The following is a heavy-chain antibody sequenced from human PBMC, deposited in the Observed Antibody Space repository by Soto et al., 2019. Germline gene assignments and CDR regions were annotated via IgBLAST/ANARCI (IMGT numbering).Heavy chain of an antibody. CDR1: GFTFSSYA. CDR3: AKGGGGGIRLLWGVRYGMDV. V-gene: IGHV3-23*01. CDR2: ISGSGGST. Sequence: GGSLRLSCAASGFTFSSYAMSWVRQAPGKGLEWVSAISGSGGSTYYADSVKGRFTISRDNSKNTLYLQMNSLRAEDTAVYYCAKGGGGGIRLLWGVRYGMDVWGQGTTVTVSS. D-gene: IGHD5-12*01. J-gene: IGHJ6*02.